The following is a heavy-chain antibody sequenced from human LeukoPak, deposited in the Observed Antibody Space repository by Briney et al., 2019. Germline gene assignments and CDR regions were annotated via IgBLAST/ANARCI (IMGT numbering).Heavy chain of an antibody. CDR3: ASDLRQVDY. Sequence: GGSLRLSCAASGFTFSSYEMNWVRQAPGKGLEWVSSISSSSSYIYYADSVKGRFTISRDNAKNSLYLQMNSLRAEDTAVYYCASDLRQVDYWGQGTLVTVSS. CDR1: GFTFSSYE. CDR2: ISSSSSYI. V-gene: IGHV3-21*01. J-gene: IGHJ4*02.